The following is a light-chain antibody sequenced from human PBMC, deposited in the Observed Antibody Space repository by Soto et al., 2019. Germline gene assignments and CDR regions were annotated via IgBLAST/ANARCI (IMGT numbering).Light chain of an antibody. V-gene: IGKV3-15*01. CDR3: HQYNNWPWT. CDR1: HRVSSH. J-gene: IGKJ1*01. CDR2: AAS. Sequence: ETVMTQSPVTLSVSPGDTATLSCRASHRVSSHLAWYQQKPGQAPRLLIYAASTRATGIPVRFSGSGSETEFTLTIRSLQSEDSALYYCHQYNNWPWTFGQGTEVDIK.